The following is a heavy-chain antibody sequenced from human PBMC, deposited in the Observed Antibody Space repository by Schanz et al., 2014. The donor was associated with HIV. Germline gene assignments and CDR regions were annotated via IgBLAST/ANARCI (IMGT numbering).Heavy chain of an antibody. D-gene: IGHD6-19*01. V-gene: IGHV1-24*01. Sequence: QVQLEQSGAEVKKPGASVKVSCKVSGYILSELSMHWVRQAPGKGLEWMGSFDPEDGETIYAQKFQGRVTMTRDTSTGTVYMQLNNLRSEDTAVYYCARAPYRSGWYGVDYWGQGTLVTVSS. CDR1: GYILSELS. CDR3: ARAPYRSGWYGVDY. J-gene: IGHJ4*02. CDR2: FDPEDGET.